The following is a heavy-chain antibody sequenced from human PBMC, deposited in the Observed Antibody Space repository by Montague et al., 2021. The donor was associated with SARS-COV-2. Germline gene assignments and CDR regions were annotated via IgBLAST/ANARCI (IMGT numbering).Heavy chain of an antibody. CDR3: ARTPTRPLSLDS. V-gene: IGHV4-4*07. CDR2: VTTSGTT. Sequence: SETLSLTCAVSGGSITGFSWSWVRQLAGKGLEWIGRVTTSGTTNYSPSLRSRVTMSVETSKNQFSLNLNSVTAADTAIYYCARTPTRPLSLDSWGQGTLVTVS. J-gene: IGHJ4*02. D-gene: IGHD6-6*01. CDR1: GGSITGFS.